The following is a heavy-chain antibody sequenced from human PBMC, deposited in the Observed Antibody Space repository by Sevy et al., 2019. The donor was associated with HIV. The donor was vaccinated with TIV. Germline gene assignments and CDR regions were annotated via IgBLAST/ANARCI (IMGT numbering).Heavy chain of an antibody. CDR2: IKQDGSEK. J-gene: IGHJ4*02. Sequence: GGSLRLSCAASGFTFSSYWMSWVRQAPGKGLEWVANIKQDGSEKYYVDSVKGRFTISRDNARNLVYLQMSSLTAEDTALYYCVRAIAADASLWGQGTLVTVSS. CDR1: GFTFSSYW. CDR3: VRAIAADASL. D-gene: IGHD6-13*01. V-gene: IGHV3-7*01.